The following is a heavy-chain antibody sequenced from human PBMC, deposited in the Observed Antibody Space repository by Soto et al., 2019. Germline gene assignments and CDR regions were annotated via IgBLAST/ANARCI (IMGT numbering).Heavy chain of an antibody. J-gene: IGHJ4*02. CDR2: IKSKTDGGTT. CDR1: GFTFSSYA. Sequence: PGGSLRLSCAASGFTFSSYAMSWVRQAPGKGLEWVGRIKSKTDGGTTDYAAPVKGRFTISRDDSKNTLYLQMNSLKTEDTAVYYCTTGDIVVVPDYWGQGTLVTVSS. V-gene: IGHV3-15*01. CDR3: TTGDIVVVPDY. D-gene: IGHD2-2*01.